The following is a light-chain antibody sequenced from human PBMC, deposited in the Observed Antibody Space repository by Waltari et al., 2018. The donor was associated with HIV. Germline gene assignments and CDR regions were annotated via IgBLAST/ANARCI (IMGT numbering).Light chain of an antibody. V-gene: IGKV3-11*01. Sequence: EIVLTQSPATLSLSPGERVTLSCGASQGVRSHLAWYQQKPGQTPKLLIYDASKRATSIPASLSGSWSVTDFTLTIGGLEPDDFAVYYCQQYNNWPLITFGPGTKVDVK. CDR1: QGVRSH. CDR3: QQYNNWPLIT. J-gene: IGKJ3*01. CDR2: DAS.